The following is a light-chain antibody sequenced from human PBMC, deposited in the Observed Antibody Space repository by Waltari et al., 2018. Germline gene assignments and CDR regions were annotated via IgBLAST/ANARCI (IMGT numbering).Light chain of an antibody. V-gene: IGLV2-23*02. CDR2: EVN. Sequence: QSALTQPASVSGSPGQSITISCSGTGSDVGSYNLVSWYQQPPGKAPKLLISEVNLLPSGVSDRFSGSKSGVTASLTICGLQAEDEAVYFCCSFATNSIVIFGGGTKLTVL. J-gene: IGLJ2*01. CDR1: GSDVGSYNL. CDR3: CSFATNSIVI.